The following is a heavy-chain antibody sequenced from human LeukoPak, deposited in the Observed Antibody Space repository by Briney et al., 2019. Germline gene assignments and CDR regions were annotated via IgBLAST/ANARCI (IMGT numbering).Heavy chain of an antibody. CDR3: ARTLGSSSRPFDY. J-gene: IGHJ4*02. D-gene: IGHD6-6*01. V-gene: IGHV4-39*01. CDR1: GGSISSSSYY. Sequence: PSETLSLTCTVSGGSISSSSYYWGWIRQPPGKGLEWIGSIYYSGSTYYNTSLKSRVTISVDTSKNQFSLKLSSVTAADTAVYYCARTLGSSSRPFDYWGQGTLVTVSS. CDR2: IYYSGST.